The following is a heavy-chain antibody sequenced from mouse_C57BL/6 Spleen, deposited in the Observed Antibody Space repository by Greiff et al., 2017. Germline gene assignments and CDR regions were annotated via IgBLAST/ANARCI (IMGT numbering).Heavy chain of an antibody. J-gene: IGHJ4*01. D-gene: IGHD1-1*02. CDR3: ARGPYGLYGDYYAMDY. CDR1: GYTFTDYN. Sequence: EVQLQQSGPELVKPGASVKIPCKASGYTFTDYNMDWVKQSHGKSLEWIGDINPNNGGTIYNQKFKGKVTLTVDKSSSTAYMELRSLTSEDTAVYYCARGPYGLYGDYYAMDYWCQGTSVTVSS. CDR2: INPNNGGT. V-gene: IGHV1-18*01.